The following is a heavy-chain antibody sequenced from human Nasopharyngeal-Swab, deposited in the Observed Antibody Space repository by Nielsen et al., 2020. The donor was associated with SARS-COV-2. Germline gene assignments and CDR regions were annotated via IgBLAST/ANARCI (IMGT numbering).Heavy chain of an antibody. V-gene: IGHV3-20*01. Sequence: GESLKISCAASGFTFDDYGMSWVRQAPGKGLEWVSGINWNGGSTGYADSVKGRFTISRDNAKNSLYLQMNSLRAEGTALYHCARVRKRYCSSTSCYGGDFDYWGQGTLVTVSS. J-gene: IGHJ4*02. D-gene: IGHD2-2*01. CDR3: ARVRKRYCSSTSCYGGDFDY. CDR1: GFTFDDYG. CDR2: INWNGGST.